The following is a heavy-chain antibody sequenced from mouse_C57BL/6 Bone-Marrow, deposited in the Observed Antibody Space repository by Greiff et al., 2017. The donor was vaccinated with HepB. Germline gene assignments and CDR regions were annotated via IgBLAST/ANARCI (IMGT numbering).Heavy chain of an antibody. Sequence: EVQLQQSGPELVKPGASVKISCKASGYSFTGYYMNWVKQSPEKSLEWIGEINPSTGGTTYNQKFKAKATLTVDKSSSTAYMQLKSLTSEDSAVYYCARTYYGTPLDYWGQGTTLTVSS. J-gene: IGHJ2*01. V-gene: IGHV1-42*01. CDR1: GYSFTGYY. CDR3: ARTYYGTPLDY. D-gene: IGHD1-1*01. CDR2: INPSTGGT.